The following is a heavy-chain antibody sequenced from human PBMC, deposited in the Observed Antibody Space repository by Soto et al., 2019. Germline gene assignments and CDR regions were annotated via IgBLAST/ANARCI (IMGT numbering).Heavy chain of an antibody. J-gene: IGHJ4*02. D-gene: IGHD6-19*01. CDR2: INSDGSST. V-gene: IGHV3-74*02. CDR3: ARGDEQWLFHFDY. CDR1: GFTFSSYW. Sequence: EVHLLESGGGLVRPGGSLRLSCAASGFTFSSYWMHWVRQAPGKGLVWVSRINSDGSSTSYADSVKGRFTISRDNAKNTLYLQMNSLRAEDTAVYYCARGDEQWLFHFDYWGQGTLVTVSS.